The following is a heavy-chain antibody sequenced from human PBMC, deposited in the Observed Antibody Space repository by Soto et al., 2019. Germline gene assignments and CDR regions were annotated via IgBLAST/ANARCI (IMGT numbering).Heavy chain of an antibody. V-gene: IGHV4-34*01. CDR2: INHSGST. D-gene: IGHD1-20*01. J-gene: IGHJ4*02. CDR1: GGSFSGYY. Sequence: SLTCAVYGGSFSGYYWSWIRQPPGKGLEWIGEINHSGSTNYNPSLKSRVTISVDTSKNQFSLKLSSVTAADTAVYYCARGHNNHGRWIYWGQGTLVTVSS. CDR3: ARGHNNHGRWIY.